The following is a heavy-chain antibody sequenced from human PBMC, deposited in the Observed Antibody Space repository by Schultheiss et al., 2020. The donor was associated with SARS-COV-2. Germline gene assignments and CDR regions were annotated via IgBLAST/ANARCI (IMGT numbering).Heavy chain of an antibody. CDR3: ARVGCSSTSCRSPHYYYYMDV. CDR1: GGSFSGYY. D-gene: IGHD2-2*01. CDR2: IYYSGST. J-gene: IGHJ6*03. Sequence: SETLSLTCAVYGGSFSGYYWSWIRQPPGKGLEWIGYIYYSGSTNYNPSLKSRVTISVDTSKNQFSLKLSSVTAADTAVYYCARVGCSSTSCRSPHYYYYMDVWGKGTTVTVSS. V-gene: IGHV4-59*01.